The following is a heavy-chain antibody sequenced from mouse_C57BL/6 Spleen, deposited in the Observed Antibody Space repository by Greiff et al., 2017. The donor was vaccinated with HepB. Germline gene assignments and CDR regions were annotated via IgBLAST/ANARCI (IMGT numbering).Heavy chain of an antibody. CDR1: GFTFSDYY. J-gene: IGHJ2*01. CDR2: ISNGGGST. D-gene: IGHD2-14*01. Sequence: DVQLVESGGGLVQPGGSLKLSCAASGFTFSDYYMYWVRQTPEKRLEWVAYISNGGGSTYYPDTVKGRFPISRDNAKNTLYLQMSRLKSEDTAMYYCARHGGYTYFDYWGQGTTLTVSS. V-gene: IGHV5-12*01. CDR3: ARHGGYTYFDY.